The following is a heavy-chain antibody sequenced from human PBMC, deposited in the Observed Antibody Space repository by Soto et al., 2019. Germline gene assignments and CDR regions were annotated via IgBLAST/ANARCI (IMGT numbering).Heavy chain of an antibody. CDR2: INPNSGGT. CDR1: GYTFTGYF. J-gene: IGHJ4*02. V-gene: IGHV1-2*04. Sequence: QVQLVQSGAEVKKPPASVKVSCKASGYTFTGYFMHWVRQAPGQGLEWMGWINPNSGGTNYAQKFQGWVPMTRDTSINTAYMELSRLRSDDTAVYSCARDLQLRVFDYWGQGTLVTVSS. CDR3: ARDLQLRVFDY. D-gene: IGHD1-7*01.